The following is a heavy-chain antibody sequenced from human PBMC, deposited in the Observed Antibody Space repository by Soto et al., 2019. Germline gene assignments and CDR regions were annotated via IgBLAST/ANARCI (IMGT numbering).Heavy chain of an antibody. D-gene: IGHD2-8*02. CDR2: ISRDGNVQ. CDR1: GFTFSSSG. V-gene: IGHV3-30*03. J-gene: IGHJ4*02. CDR3: TGEVASGN. Sequence: QVQLVESGGGVVQPGRSLRLSCAASGFTFSSSGMHWVRQAPGKGLEWVAVISRDGNVQYYAEFVKGRFTISRDNSKNTLYLQMDSLGPEDTAAYYCTGEVASGNWGQGTLVTVSS.